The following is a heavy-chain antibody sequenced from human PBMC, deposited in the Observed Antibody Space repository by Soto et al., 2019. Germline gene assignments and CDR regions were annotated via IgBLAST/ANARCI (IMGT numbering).Heavy chain of an antibody. CDR2: IWYDGSNK. CDR3: ARDSSGWYGYGNCFDP. J-gene: IGHJ5*02. D-gene: IGHD6-19*01. V-gene: IGHV3-33*01. CDR1: GFTFSSYG. Sequence: QVQLVESGGGVVQPGRSLRLSCAASGFTFSSYGMHWVRQAPGKGLEWVAVIWYDGSNKYYADSVKGRFTISRDNSKNTLYLQMNSLRAEDTAVYYCARDSSGWYGYGNCFDPWGQGTLVTVSS.